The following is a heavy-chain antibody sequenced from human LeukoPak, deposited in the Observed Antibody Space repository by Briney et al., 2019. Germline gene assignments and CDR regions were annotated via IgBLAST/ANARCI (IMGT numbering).Heavy chain of an antibody. CDR2: ISSSSSYI. CDR3: AKVVKPNYDSSGYFGY. D-gene: IGHD3-22*01. V-gene: IGHV3-21*04. J-gene: IGHJ4*02. CDR1: GFTFSSYS. Sequence: GGSLRLSCAASGFTFSSYSMNWVRQAPGKGLEWVSSISSSSSYIYYADSVKGRSTISRDNSKNTLYLQMNSLRAEDTAVYYCAKVVKPNYDSSGYFGYWGQGTLVTVSS.